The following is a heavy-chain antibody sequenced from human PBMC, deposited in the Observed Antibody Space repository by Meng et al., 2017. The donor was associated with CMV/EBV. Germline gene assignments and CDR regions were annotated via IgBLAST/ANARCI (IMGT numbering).Heavy chain of an antibody. V-gene: IGHV1-69*04. J-gene: IGHJ6*02. Sequence: SVKVSCKASGGTFSSYTISWVRQAPGQGLEWMGRIIPILGIANYAQKFQGRVTITADKSTSTAYMELSSLRSEDTAVYYCARDSVRGRSMDVWGQGTTVTVSS. CDR3: ARDSVRGRSMDV. D-gene: IGHD1-26*01. CDR1: GGTFSSYT. CDR2: IIPILGIA.